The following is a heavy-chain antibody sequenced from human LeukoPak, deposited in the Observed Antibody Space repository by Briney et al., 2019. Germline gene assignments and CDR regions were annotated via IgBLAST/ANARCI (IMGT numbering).Heavy chain of an antibody. D-gene: IGHD5-24*01. V-gene: IGHV4-39*01. CDR1: GGSISSRGYY. CDR3: ARLRDGRWLLEY. J-gene: IGHJ4*02. Sequence: SETLSLTCTASGGSISSRGYYWGWIRQPPGKGLEWIARINYSGTTYYSPSLKSRVTISEDRSKNQFSLKLSSVTAADTAVYYCARLRDGRWLLEYWGQGTLVTVSS. CDR2: INYSGTT.